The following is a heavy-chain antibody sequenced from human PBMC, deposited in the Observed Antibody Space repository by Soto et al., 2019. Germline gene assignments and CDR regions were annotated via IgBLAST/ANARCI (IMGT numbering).Heavy chain of an antibody. CDR3: ARGWGAFFDY. CDR2: IDHSGST. Sequence: QVQLQQWGARLLKPSETLSLTCAVYGGSFSGYYWTWIRQAPGKGLEWIGEIDHSGSTDYNPSFKSRLTISGDTSKNQFSLRLTSVTAADTAVYYCARGWGAFFDYWSQGTLVIVSS. CDR1: GGSFSGYY. J-gene: IGHJ4*02. V-gene: IGHV4-34*01. D-gene: IGHD3-16*01.